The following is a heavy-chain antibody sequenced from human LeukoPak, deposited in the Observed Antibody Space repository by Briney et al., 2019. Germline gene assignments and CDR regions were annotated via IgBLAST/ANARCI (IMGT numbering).Heavy chain of an antibody. CDR2: ISSSGSTI. CDR3: AVQGPDYYYYYMDV. CDR1: GFTFSDCY. J-gene: IGHJ6*03. V-gene: IGHV3-11*01. Sequence: PGGSLRLSCAASGFTFSDCYMSWIRQAPGKGLEWVSYISSSGSTIYYADSVKGRFTISRDNAKNSLYLQMNSLRAEDTAVYYCAVQGPDYYYYYMDVWGKGTTVTVSS.